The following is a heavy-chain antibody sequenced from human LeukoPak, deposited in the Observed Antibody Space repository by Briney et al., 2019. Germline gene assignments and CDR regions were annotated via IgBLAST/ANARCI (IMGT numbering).Heavy chain of an antibody. V-gene: IGHV3-48*03. J-gene: IGHJ4*02. CDR2: ISGSGRIM. CDR1: GFTHSSYE. Sequence: SLRLSCAASGFTHSSYEMNWVRQAPAKGLDWVSYISGSGRIMSYADSVKGRFTSSKDNAKISLYLQMNSLRVEDTAVYHWARGGLYGYDVFDYWGQGTLVTVSS. D-gene: IGHD5-12*01. CDR3: ARGGLYGYDVFDY.